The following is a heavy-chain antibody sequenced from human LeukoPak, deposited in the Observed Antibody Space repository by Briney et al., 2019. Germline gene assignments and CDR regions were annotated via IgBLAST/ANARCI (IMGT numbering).Heavy chain of an antibody. CDR2: ISSRSSYI. CDR1: GFTFSNYS. CDR3: ARDLSSRPFDY. D-gene: IGHD6-13*01. Sequence: GGSLRLSCAASGFTFSNYSMNWVRQAPGKGLEWVSSISSRSSYIYYADSVKGRFTISRDNAKNSLYLQMNSLRAEDTAVYYCARDLSSRPFDYWGQGTLVTVSS. J-gene: IGHJ4*02. V-gene: IGHV3-21*01.